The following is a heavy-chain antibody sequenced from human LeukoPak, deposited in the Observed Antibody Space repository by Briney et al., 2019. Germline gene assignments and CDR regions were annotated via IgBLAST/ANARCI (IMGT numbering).Heavy chain of an antibody. CDR3: AKGGTVAESDY. D-gene: IGHD6-19*01. V-gene: IGHV1-18*01. Sequence: ASVKVSCKASGYTFTDYGISWVRQAPGQGLEWMGRISGFNGNTDYAQKFQDRVTMTTDTSTSTAYMELRSLTFDDTAVYYCAKGGTVAESDYWGQGTLVTVSS. CDR2: ISGFNGNT. CDR1: GYTFTDYG. J-gene: IGHJ4*02.